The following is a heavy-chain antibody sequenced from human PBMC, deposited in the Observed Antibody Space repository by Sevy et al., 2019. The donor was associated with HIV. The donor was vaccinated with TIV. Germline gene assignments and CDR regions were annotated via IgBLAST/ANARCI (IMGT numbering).Heavy chain of an antibody. D-gene: IGHD2-21*01. Sequence: GGSLRLSCAASGFSSSSYGMHWVRQAPGKGLEWMSYIQYDGSNKDYGDSVKGRFTISRDNSKNTLYLQMNSLRVEDTAVFYCVKEGGGEGGDHWGHGTLVTVSS. V-gene: IGHV3-30*02. J-gene: IGHJ4*01. CDR1: GFSSSSYG. CDR2: IQYDGSNK. CDR3: VKEGGGEGGDH.